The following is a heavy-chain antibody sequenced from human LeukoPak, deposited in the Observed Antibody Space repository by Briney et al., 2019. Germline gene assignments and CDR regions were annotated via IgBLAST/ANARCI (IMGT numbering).Heavy chain of an antibody. CDR1: GGTFSSYA. CDR2: IIPIFGTA. J-gene: IGHJ4*02. V-gene: IGHV1-69*13. CDR3: ARDDSIAAAGLF. Sequence: ASVKVSCKASGGTFSSYAISWVRQAPGQGLEWMGGIIPIFGTANYAQKFQGRVTITADESTSTAYMELSSLRSEDTAVYYCARDDSIAAAGLFWGQGTLVTVSS. D-gene: IGHD6-13*01.